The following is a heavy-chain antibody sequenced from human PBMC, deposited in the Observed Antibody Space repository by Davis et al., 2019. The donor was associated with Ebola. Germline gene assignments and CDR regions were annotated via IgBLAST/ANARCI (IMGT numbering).Heavy chain of an antibody. CDR1: GGSISSYY. CDR2: IYYSGST. CDR3: ARQEGDYVSGWFDP. Sequence: GSLRLSCTVSGGSISSYYWSWIRQPPGKGLEWIGYIYYSGSTNYNPSLKSRVTISVDTSKNQFSLKLSSVTAADTAVYYCARQEGDYVSGWFDPWGQRTLVTVSS. D-gene: IGHD4-17*01. V-gene: IGHV4-59*01. J-gene: IGHJ5*02.